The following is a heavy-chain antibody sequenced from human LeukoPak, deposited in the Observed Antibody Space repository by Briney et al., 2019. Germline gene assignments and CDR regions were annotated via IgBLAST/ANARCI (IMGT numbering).Heavy chain of an antibody. V-gene: IGHV1-18*01. CDR3: ARRGGGKAMVKFRYYYYMHV. CDR2: ISVYNGNT. Sequence: ASVKVSCKASGYTFTSYGISWVRQAPGQGLEWMGWISVYNGNTNYAQKLQGRVTMTTDTSTSTAYMELRSLRSDDTAVYYCARRGGGKAMVKFRYYYYMHVWGKGTTVTVSS. J-gene: IGHJ6*03. CDR1: GYTFTSYG. D-gene: IGHD5-18*01.